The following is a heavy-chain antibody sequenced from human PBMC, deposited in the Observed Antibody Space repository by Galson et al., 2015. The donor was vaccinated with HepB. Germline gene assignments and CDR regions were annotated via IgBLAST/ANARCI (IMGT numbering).Heavy chain of an antibody. V-gene: IGHV1-46*03. Sequence: SVKVSCKASGYTFTSYYVHWVRQAPGQGLEWMGIINPSGGSTSYAQKFQGRVTMTRDTSTSTVYMELSSLRSEDTAVYYCARVPSGGDFYYYYGMDVWGQGTTVTVSS. CDR2: INPSGGST. CDR1: GYTFTSYY. CDR3: ARVPSGGDFYYYYGMDV. D-gene: IGHD2-21*02. J-gene: IGHJ6*02.